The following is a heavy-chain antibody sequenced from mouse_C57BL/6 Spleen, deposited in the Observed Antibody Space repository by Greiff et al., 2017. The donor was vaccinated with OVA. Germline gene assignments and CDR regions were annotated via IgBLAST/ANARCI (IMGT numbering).Heavy chain of an antibody. J-gene: IGHJ2*01. V-gene: IGHV1-42*01. CDR2: INPSTGGT. CDR3: ARTPDGYYLYYLDY. D-gene: IGHD2-3*01. CDR1: GYSFTGYY. Sequence: VQLQQSGPELVKPGASVKISCKASGYSFTGYYMNWVKQSPEKSLEWIGEINPSTGGTPYNQKFKAKATLTVDKSSSTAYMQLKSLTSEDSAVYYCARTPDGYYLYYLDYWGQGTTLTVSS.